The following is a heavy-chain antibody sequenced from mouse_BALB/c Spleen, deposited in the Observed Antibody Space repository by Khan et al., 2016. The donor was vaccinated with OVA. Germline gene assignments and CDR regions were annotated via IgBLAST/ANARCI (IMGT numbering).Heavy chain of an antibody. CDR2: ISSGGHYT. CDR1: GFTFSTYG. V-gene: IGHV5-6*01. CDR3: AGLAYYYNSEGFAY. D-gene: IGHD1-1*01. Sequence: EVELVESGGDLVKPGGSLKLSCAASGFTFSTYGMSWVRQTPDKRLEWVATISSGGHYTYYPDSVKGRFHISRDNAKRSLYLQMSSVKSEETAIYYCAGLAYYYNSEGFAYWGQGTLVTVSA. J-gene: IGHJ3*01.